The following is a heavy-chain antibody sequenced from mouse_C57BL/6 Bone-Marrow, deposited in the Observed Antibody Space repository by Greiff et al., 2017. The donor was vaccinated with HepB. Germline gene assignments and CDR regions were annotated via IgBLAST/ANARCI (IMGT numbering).Heavy chain of an antibody. D-gene: IGHD2-13*01. CDR1: GYTFTSYG. CDR3: ARGDGGWYFDV. CDR2: IYPRSGNT. Sequence: VQGVESGAELARPGASVKLSCKASGYTFTSYGISWVKQRTGQGLEWIGEIYPRSGNTYYNEKFKGKATLTADKSSSTAYMELRSLTSEDSAVYFCARGDGGWYFDVWGTGTTVTVSS. J-gene: IGHJ1*03. V-gene: IGHV1-81*01.